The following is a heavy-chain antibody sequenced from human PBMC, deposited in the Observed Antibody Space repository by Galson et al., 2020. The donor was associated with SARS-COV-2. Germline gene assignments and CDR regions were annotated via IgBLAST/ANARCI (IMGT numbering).Heavy chain of an antibody. CDR1: KYIFTNYW. CDR2: IYPGDSDT. J-gene: IGHJ4*02. D-gene: IGHD4-17*01. CDR3: ARPNTYSDFLY. V-gene: IGHV5-51*01. Sequence: GESLKISCKASKYIFTNYWIAWVRQKPGKGLEWMGIIYPGDSDTRYSPSFQGQVTISVDKSINTAYLQWSSLKASDTAMYFCARPNTYSDFLYWGQGTLVTVSA.